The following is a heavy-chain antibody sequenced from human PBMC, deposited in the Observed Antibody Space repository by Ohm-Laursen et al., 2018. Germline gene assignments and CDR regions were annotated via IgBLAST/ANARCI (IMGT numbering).Heavy chain of an antibody. D-gene: IGHD5-18*01. CDR3: ASARGYSYGQSYWYFDL. V-gene: IGHV4-38-2*01. J-gene: IGHJ2*01. CDR1: GYSINSGHY. CDR2: IYHSGST. Sequence: SDTLSLTCAVSGYSINSGHYWGWIRQPPGKGLEWIGSIYHSGSTYYTPSLKSRVTISVDTSKNQFSLKLSSVTAADTAVYYCASARGYSYGQSYWYFDLWGRGTLVTVSS.